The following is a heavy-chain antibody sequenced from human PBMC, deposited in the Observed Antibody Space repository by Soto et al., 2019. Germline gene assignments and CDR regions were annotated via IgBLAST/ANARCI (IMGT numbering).Heavy chain of an antibody. CDR2: ISSTGRTI. V-gene: IGHV3-11*01. CDR3: ARSYSSGWEFDY. J-gene: IGHJ4*02. D-gene: IGHD6-19*01. CDR1: GFTFSNYH. Sequence: GGSLRLSCGASGFTFSNYHMSWIHQAPGKGLEWVSYISSTGRTIYYADSVKGRFTVSRDNAQNSLSLKLNSLRVEDTAVYYCARSYSSGWEFDYWGQGTQVTVSS.